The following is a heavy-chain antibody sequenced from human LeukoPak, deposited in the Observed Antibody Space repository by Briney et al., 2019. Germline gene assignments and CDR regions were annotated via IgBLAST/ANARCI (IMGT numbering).Heavy chain of an antibody. CDR1: GFHFSAYV. CDR3: AGYGDYPY. CDR2: FGHSGTI. D-gene: IGHD4-17*01. Sequence: PGGSLRLSCAASGFHFSAYVMHWVRQAPGEGLEWVAYFGHSGTIYYADSVRGRFTISRDNAKNSLHLQMNSLRADDTAVYYCAGYGDYPYWGQGTPVTVSS. J-gene: IGHJ4*02. V-gene: IGHV3-69-1*01.